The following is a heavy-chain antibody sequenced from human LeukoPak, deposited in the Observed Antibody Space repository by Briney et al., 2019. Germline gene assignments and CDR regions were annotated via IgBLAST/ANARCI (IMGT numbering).Heavy chain of an antibody. V-gene: IGHV3-21*01. CDR3: AREGVGAAAATREWFDP. CDR1: GFTFSSYS. D-gene: IGHD6-13*01. CDR2: ISSSSSYI. Sequence: GGSLRLSCAASGFTFSSYSMNWVRQAPGKGLEWISSISSSSSYIYYADSVKGRFTISRDNAKNSLYLQMNSLRAEDTAVYYCAREGVGAAAATREWFDPWGQGTLVTVSS. J-gene: IGHJ5*02.